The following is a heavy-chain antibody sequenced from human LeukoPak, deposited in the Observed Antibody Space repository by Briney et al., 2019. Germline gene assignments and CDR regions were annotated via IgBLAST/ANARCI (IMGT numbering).Heavy chain of an antibody. Sequence: ASVKVSCKASGYTFTSYGISWVRQAPGQGLEWMGWISAYNGNTNYAQKLQGRVTMTTDTSTSTAYMELRSLRSDGTAVYYCARESMITFGGDTFDPWGQGTLVTVSS. D-gene: IGHD3-16*01. CDR3: ARESMITFGGDTFDP. CDR1: GYTFTSYG. CDR2: ISAYNGNT. V-gene: IGHV1-18*04. J-gene: IGHJ5*02.